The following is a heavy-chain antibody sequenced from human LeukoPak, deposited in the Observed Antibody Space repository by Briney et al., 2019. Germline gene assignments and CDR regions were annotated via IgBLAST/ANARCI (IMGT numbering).Heavy chain of an antibody. CDR1: GGSISSGDYY. J-gene: IGHJ4*02. Sequence: SQTLSLTCTVSGGSISSGDYYWSWIRQPPGKGLEWIGYIYYSGSTYYNPSLKSRVTISVDTSKNQLSLKLSSVTAADTAVYYCARVWSYDWSYYFDYWGQGTLVTVSS. CDR2: IYYSGST. CDR3: ARVWSYDWSYYFDY. V-gene: IGHV4-30-4*01. D-gene: IGHD5-12*01.